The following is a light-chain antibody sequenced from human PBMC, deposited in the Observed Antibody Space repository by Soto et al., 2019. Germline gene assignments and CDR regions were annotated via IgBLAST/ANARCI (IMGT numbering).Light chain of an antibody. CDR2: SNN. CDR3: AAWDDSLNGPG. Sequence: QSVLTQPPSASGTPGQRVTISCSGSSSNIGSNTVNWYQQLPGTAPKLLIYSNNQRPSGVPDRFSGYKSGTSASLAISGLQSEDEADYYCAAWDDSLNGPGFGGGTKVTV. V-gene: IGLV1-44*01. J-gene: IGLJ3*02. CDR1: SSNIGSNT.